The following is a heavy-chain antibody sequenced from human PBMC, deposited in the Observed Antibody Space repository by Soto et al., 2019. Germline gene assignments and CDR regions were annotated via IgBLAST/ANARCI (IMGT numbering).Heavy chain of an antibody. J-gene: IGHJ5*02. CDR2: IYSSGLT. CDR3: ARGSTRFDP. CDR1: GGSMYTYY. Sequence: SETLSLTCTVSGGSMYTYYWSWIRQPPGKGLEWIAYIYSSGLTNYNPSLKSRVSISVDTSKNQFSLKLTSVTVADTAVYYCARGSTRFDPWGQGTLVTVSS. V-gene: IGHV4-59*01. D-gene: IGHD2-2*01.